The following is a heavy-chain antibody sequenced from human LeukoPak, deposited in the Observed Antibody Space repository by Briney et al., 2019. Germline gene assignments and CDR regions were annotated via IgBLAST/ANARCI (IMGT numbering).Heavy chain of an antibody. V-gene: IGHV3-23*01. CDR1: GFTFSSYA. CDR3: AKATVRGIIVTSAAQFDY. Sequence: PGGSLRLSCAASGFTFSSYAMSWVRQAPGKGLEWVSAISGSGGSTYYADSVKGRFTISRDNSKNTLYLQMNSLRAEDTAVYYCAKATVRGIIVTSAAQFDYWGQGTLVTVSP. J-gene: IGHJ4*02. CDR2: ISGSGGST. D-gene: IGHD3-10*01.